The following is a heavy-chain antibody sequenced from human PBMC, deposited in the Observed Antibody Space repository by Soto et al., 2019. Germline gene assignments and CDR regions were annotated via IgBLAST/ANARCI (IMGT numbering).Heavy chain of an antibody. Sequence: QVQLVQSGAEVKKPGASVRVSCEASGYRFTAYYIHWVRQAPVQGLEWMGRMNIDTGGTTFAQKFQCKFTTTRNTSISTAYMEVTRVNSDDTAMYYCARDGNFAFIGYSFAFDFWGQGALVTVSS. D-gene: IGHD5-18*01. CDR3: ARDGNFAFIGYSFAFDF. CDR1: GYRFTAYY. J-gene: IGHJ4*02. V-gene: IGHV1-2*06. CDR2: MNIDTGGT.